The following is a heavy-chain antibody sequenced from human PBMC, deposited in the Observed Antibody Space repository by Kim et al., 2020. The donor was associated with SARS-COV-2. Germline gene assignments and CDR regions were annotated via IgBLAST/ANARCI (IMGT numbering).Heavy chain of an antibody. D-gene: IGHD6-6*01. CDR3: ARDQSSSGAFDI. Sequence: NYNPSLTSRVTISVDTSKNQFSLKLSSVTAADTAVYYCARDQSSSGAFDIWGQGTMVTVSS. V-gene: IGHV4-59*01. J-gene: IGHJ3*02.